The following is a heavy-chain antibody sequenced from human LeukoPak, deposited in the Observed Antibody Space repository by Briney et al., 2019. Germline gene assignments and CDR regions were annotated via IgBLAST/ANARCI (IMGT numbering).Heavy chain of an antibody. D-gene: IGHD3-22*01. CDR2: ISGSGGST. Sequence: PGGSLRLSCAASGFTFSSYAMSWVRQAPGKGLEWVSAISGSGGSTYYADSVKGRFTISRDNSKNTLYLQMNSLRAEDTAVYYCARDQVARRTYYYDSGGYYHDAFDIWGQGTMVTVSS. J-gene: IGHJ3*02. CDR3: ARDQVARRTYYYDSGGYYHDAFDI. CDR1: GFTFSSYA. V-gene: IGHV3-23*01.